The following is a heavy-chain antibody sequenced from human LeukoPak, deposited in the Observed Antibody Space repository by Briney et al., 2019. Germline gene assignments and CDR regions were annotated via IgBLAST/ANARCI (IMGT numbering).Heavy chain of an antibody. CDR3: ARMLFCSGGSCQDH. CDR1: GFTFSNAW. Sequence: GGSLRLSCAASGFTFSNAWMSWVRQAPGKGLEWGSIIQSAGNIYYADSVKGRFTISRDDSKNTLYLQMNSLRVEDTAIYYCARMLFCSGGSCQDHWGQGTRVTVSS. V-gene: IGHV3-53*01. J-gene: IGHJ4*02. D-gene: IGHD2-15*01. CDR2: IQSAGNI.